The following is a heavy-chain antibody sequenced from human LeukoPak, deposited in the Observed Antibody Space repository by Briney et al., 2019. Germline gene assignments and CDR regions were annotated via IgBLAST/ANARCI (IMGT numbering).Heavy chain of an antibody. Sequence: HPGGSLRLSCAASGFTFSSYAMHWVRQAPGKGLEWVAVISYDGSNKYYADSVKGRFTISRDNSKNTLYLQMNSLRAEDTAVYYCARELGSPSDYWGQGTLVTVSS. V-gene: IGHV3-30*04. CDR1: GFTFSSYA. CDR3: ARELGSPSDY. CDR2: ISYDGSNK. J-gene: IGHJ4*02. D-gene: IGHD3-10*01.